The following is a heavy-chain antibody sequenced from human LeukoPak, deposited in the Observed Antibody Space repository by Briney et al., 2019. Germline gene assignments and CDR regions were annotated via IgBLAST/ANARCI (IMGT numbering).Heavy chain of an antibody. D-gene: IGHD5-18*01. V-gene: IGHV3-73*01. CDR2: IRSKANSYAT. CDR1: GFTFSGST. J-gene: IGHJ4*02. Sequence: GGSLRLSCAASGFTFSGSTMHWVRQASGKGLEWVGRIRSKANSYATAYAASVKGRFTISRDDSKNTAYLQMNSLKTEDTAVYYCTTVITTMVRGQGTLVTVSS. CDR3: TTVITTMV.